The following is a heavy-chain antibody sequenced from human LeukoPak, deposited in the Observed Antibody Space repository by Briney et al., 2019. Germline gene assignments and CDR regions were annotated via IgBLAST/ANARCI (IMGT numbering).Heavy chain of an antibody. V-gene: IGHV4-61*02. Sequence: MPSETLSLTCTVSGGSISSGSYYWSWIRQPAGKGLEWIGRIYTSGSTNYNPYLKSRVTISVDTSKNQFSLKLSSVTAADTAVYYCARVPSDYYDSSGYYGIDYWGQGTLVTVSS. J-gene: IGHJ4*02. CDR3: ARVPSDYYDSSGYYGIDY. CDR2: IYTSGST. CDR1: GGSISSGSYY. D-gene: IGHD3-22*01.